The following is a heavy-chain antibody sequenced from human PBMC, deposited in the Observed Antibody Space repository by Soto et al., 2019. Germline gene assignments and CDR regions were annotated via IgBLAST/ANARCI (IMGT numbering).Heavy chain of an antibody. Sequence: PSETLSLTCTVSGGSISSGGFHWSWVRQLPGKGLEWIAYISYTGSTYYNPSLKSRVTTSLDTSENQFSLQLTSATAADTAVYYCARGPVLRCLHRHGLDVWGQGTTVTGSS. CDR1: GGSISSGGFH. CDR3: ARGPVLRCLHRHGLDV. D-gene: IGHD3-16*01. CDR2: ISYTGST. J-gene: IGHJ6*02. V-gene: IGHV4-31*03.